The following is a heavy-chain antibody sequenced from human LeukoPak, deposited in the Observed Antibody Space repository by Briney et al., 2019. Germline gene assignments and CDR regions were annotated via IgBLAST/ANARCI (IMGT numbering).Heavy chain of an antibody. Sequence: GGSLRLSCAASGFTVSSNYMSWVRQAPGKGLEWVSVIYSGGSTYYADSVKGRFTISRDNSKNTLYLQMNSLRAEDTAVYYCAKDLGYCSSTSCYVTHYYYGMDVWGQGTTVTVSS. D-gene: IGHD2-2*01. V-gene: IGHV3-53*05. J-gene: IGHJ6*02. CDR1: GFTVSSNY. CDR3: AKDLGYCSSTSCYVTHYYYGMDV. CDR2: IYSGGST.